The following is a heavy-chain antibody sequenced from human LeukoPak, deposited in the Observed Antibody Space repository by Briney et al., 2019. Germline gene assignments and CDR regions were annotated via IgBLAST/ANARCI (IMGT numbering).Heavy chain of an antibody. CDR1: GFTFSSFG. V-gene: IGHV3-30*02. CDR2: IRFDGHNK. Sequence: GGSLRLSCAASGFTFSSFGMHWVRQAPGKGLEWVAFIRFDGHNKYYADSVKGRFTISRDNSMNTLYLQMNSLRTEDKAVYYCTKVARYNWNDVGIFDAFDIWGQGTMVTVSS. CDR3: TKVARYNWNDVGIFDAFDI. D-gene: IGHD1-20*01. J-gene: IGHJ3*02.